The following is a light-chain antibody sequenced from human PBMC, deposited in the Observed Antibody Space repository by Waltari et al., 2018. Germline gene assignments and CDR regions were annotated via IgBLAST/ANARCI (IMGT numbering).Light chain of an antibody. CDR2: DVN. J-gene: IGLJ2*01. V-gene: IGLV2-14*03. Sequence: QSALTQPASVSGSPGQSITISCTGTSSDVGDYNYVSWYQQHPGEAPKLMIYDVNKRPSVISNRFSGAKSGNTASLTISGLQAEDEADYYCSSFTSSSTSLIGGGTKLTVL. CDR1: SSDVGDYNY. CDR3: SSFTSSSTSL.